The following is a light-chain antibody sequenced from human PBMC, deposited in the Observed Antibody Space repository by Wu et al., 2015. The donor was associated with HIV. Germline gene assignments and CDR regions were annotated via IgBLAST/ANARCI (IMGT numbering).Light chain of an antibody. Sequence: EIVMTQSPATLSVSPGERVTLSCRASQSVNNRYVAWYQQKPGQAPRLLIFGATFRATGIPDRFSGFGAGTDFNLIISTLEPEDFAVYYCQQYGTSPITFGQGTRLENK. CDR1: QSVNNRY. CDR2: GAT. V-gene: IGKV3-20*01. CDR3: QQYGTSPIT. J-gene: IGKJ5*01.